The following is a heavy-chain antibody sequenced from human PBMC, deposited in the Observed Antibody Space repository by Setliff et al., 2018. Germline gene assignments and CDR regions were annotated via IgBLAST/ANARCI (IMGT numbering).Heavy chain of an antibody. CDR2: INNYNFNT. V-gene: IGHV1-18*01. CDR1: GFTFTDYG. Sequence: ASVKVSCKSSGFTFTDYGITWVRQVPGQGLEWMGWINNYNFNTQYAQKFQGRVTVTTDTPTTTAYMELRSLRADDTAVYYCAREPSDWGSDFWGQGTLVTVSS. J-gene: IGHJ4*02. D-gene: IGHD3-9*01. CDR3: AREPSDWGSDF.